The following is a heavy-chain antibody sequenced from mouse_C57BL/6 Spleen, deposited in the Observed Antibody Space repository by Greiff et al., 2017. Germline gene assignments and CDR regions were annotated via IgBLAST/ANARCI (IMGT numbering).Heavy chain of an antibody. CDR2: IDPSDSYT. CDR1: GYTFTSYW. V-gene: IGHV1-50*01. D-gene: IGHD2-2*01. CDR3: ARPVTTRGFDY. J-gene: IGHJ2*01. Sequence: QVQLQQPGAELVKPGASVKLSCKASGYTFTSYWMQWVKQRPGQGLEWIGEIDPSDSYTNYNQKFKGKATLTVDTPSSTAYMQLSSLTSEDSAVYYCARPVTTRGFDYWGQGTTLTVSS.